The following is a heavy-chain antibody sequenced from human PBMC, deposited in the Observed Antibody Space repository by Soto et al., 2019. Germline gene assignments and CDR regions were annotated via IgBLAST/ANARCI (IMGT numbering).Heavy chain of an antibody. CDR2: ISAYNGNT. CDR1: GYTFTSCG. D-gene: IGHD6-13*01. CDR3: ARDGQQLVVGWFDP. J-gene: IGHJ5*02. Sequence: ASAKVSCKASGYTFTSCGISWVRHAPGQGLEWMGWISAYNGNTNYAQKLQGRVTMTTDTSTSTAYMELRSLRSEDTAVYYCARDGQQLVVGWFDPWGQGTLVTAPQ. V-gene: IGHV1-18*01.